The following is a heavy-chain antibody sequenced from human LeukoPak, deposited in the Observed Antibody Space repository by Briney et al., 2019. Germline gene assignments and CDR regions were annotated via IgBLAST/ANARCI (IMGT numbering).Heavy chain of an antibody. D-gene: IGHD3-22*01. V-gene: IGHV3-21*04. CDR1: GFTFSSYS. CDR2: ISSSSSYI. J-gene: IGHJ4*02. CDR3: ARGPGDSRRLYYFDY. Sequence: GGSLRLSCAASGFTFSSYSMNWVRQAPGKGLEWVSSISSSSSYIYYADSVKGRFTISRDNSKNTLYLQMNSLRAEDTAVYYCARGPGDSRRLYYFDYWGQGTLVTVSS.